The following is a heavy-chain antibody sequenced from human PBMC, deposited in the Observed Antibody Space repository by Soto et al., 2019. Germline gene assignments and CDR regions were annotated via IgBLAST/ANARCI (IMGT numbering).Heavy chain of an antibody. CDR2: ISSLGSYI. CDR3: ARVPTTRGPFDS. J-gene: IGHJ4*02. CDR1: GFSFSSYS. Sequence: EVQLVESGGGLVKPGGSLRLSCAASGFSFSSYSMNWVRQAPGKGPEWVSYISSLGSYIYYADSVKGRFTISRDNAKNSLYLQMSSLRAEDTAVYYCARVPTTRGPFDSWGQGPLVTVSS. D-gene: IGHD4-17*01. V-gene: IGHV3-21*01.